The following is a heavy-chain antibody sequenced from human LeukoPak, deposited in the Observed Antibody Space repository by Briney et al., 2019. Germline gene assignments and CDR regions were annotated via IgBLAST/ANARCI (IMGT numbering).Heavy chain of an antibody. J-gene: IGHJ5*02. V-gene: IGHV1-46*01. Sequence: ASVKVSCKASGYTFTSYYMHWVRQAPGQGLEWMGIINPSGGSTSYAQKFQGRVTMTRDMSTSTAYMELSSLRSEDTAVYYCARSGGSGSYYNVGWFDPWGQGTLVTVSS. D-gene: IGHD3-10*01. CDR1: GYTFTSYY. CDR3: ARSGGSGSYYNVGWFDP. CDR2: INPSGGST.